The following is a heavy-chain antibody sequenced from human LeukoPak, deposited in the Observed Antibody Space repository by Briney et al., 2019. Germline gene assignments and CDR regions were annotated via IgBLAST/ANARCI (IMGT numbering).Heavy chain of an antibody. Sequence: GGSLRLSCAASGFTFSNAWMSWVRQAPGKGLEWVGRIKSKTDGGTTDYAAPVKGRFTISRDDSRNTLYLQMNSLKTEDTAVYYCTTSPTYYYDSSGYYDFDYWGQGTLVTVSS. V-gene: IGHV3-15*01. CDR1: GFTFSNAW. J-gene: IGHJ4*02. CDR2: IKSKTDGGTT. CDR3: TTSPTYYYDSSGYYDFDY. D-gene: IGHD3-22*01.